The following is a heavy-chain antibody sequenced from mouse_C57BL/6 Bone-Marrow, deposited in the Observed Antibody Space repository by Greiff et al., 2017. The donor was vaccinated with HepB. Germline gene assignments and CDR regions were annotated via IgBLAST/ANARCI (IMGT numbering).Heavy chain of an antibody. CDR2: ISNGGGST. D-gene: IGHD2-5*01. Sequence: EVHLVESGGGLVQPGGSLKLSCAASGFTFSDYYMYWVRQTPEKRLEWVAYISNGGGSTYYPDTVKGRFTISRDNAKNTLYLQMSRLKSEDTAMYYCARRSNSWFAYWGQGTLVTVSA. V-gene: IGHV5-12*01. J-gene: IGHJ3*01. CDR3: ARRSNSWFAY. CDR1: GFTFSDYY.